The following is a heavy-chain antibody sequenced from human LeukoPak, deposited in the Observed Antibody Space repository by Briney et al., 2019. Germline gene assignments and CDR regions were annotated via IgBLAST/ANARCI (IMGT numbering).Heavy chain of an antibody. Sequence: GGSLRLSCAASGFPFSSHSMIWVRQAPGKGLEWVSYISGTGNTMYYADSVKGRFTISRDNAKNSLYLQMNSLRAEDTAVYYCARRGSGSYGAFDIWGQGTMVTVSS. D-gene: IGHD3-10*01. CDR3: ARRGSGSYGAFDI. J-gene: IGHJ3*02. V-gene: IGHV3-48*04. CDR1: GFPFSSHS. CDR2: ISGTGNTM.